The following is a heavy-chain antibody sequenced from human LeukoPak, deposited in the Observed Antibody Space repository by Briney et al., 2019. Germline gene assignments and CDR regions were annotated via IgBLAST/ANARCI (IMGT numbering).Heavy chain of an antibody. V-gene: IGHV4-59*08. CDR2: IHYSGGPT. Sequence: SETLSLTCSVSGGSVSGYYWSWIRQPPGKGLEWIGYIHYSGGPTSSNPSLKSPVTMSVDRSKNQFSLKLTSVTAADTAVYYCARHFNSVGAFDIWGQGTMVTVSS. CDR1: GGSVSGYY. CDR3: ARHFNSVGAFDI. J-gene: IGHJ3*02. D-gene: IGHD1-26*01.